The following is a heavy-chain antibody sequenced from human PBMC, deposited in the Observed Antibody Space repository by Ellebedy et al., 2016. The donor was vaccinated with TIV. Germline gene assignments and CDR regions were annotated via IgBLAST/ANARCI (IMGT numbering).Heavy chain of an antibody. CDR3: ARVRAGSGYELFDY. Sequence: ASVKVSCKASGYTLTNYGINWVRQAPGQGLEWMGWISGNNGSTNYVHNFQGRVTMTTDTSTSTAYMELRSLRSDDTAVYYCARVRAGSGYELFDYWGQGTLVTVSS. CDR2: ISGNNGST. V-gene: IGHV1-18*04. CDR1: GYTLTNYG. D-gene: IGHD3-22*01. J-gene: IGHJ4*02.